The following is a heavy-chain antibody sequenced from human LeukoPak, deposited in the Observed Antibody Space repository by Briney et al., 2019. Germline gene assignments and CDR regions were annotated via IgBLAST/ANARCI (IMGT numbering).Heavy chain of an antibody. J-gene: IGHJ4*02. Sequence: GGSLRLSCAASGFTVSSNYMSWVRQAPGKGLEWVSVIYSGGSTYYADSVKGRFTISRDNSKNTLYLQMNSLRAEDTAVYYCARHNTGYSDSSGGYYSDYWGQGTLVTVSS. CDR3: ARHNTGYSDSSGGYYSDY. CDR1: GFTVSSNY. V-gene: IGHV3-66*04. CDR2: IYSGGST. D-gene: IGHD6-19*01.